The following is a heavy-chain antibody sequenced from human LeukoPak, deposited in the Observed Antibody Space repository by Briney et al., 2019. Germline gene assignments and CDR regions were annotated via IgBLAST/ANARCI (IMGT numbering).Heavy chain of an antibody. CDR3: ARVRPFDYYDSSGYYYNFDY. CDR1: GYTFTSYG. CDR2: ISAYNGNT. D-gene: IGHD3-22*01. J-gene: IGHJ4*02. V-gene: IGHV1-18*01. Sequence: ASVKVSCKSSGYTFTSYGISWVRQAPGQGLEWMGWISAYNGNTNYAQKLQGRVTMTTDTSTSTAYMELRSLRSDDTAVYYCARVRPFDYYDSSGYYYNFDYWGQGTLVTVSS.